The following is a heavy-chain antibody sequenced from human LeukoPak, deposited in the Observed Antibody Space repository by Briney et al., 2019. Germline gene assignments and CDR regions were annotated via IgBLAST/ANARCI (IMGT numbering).Heavy chain of an antibody. D-gene: IGHD6-13*01. J-gene: IGHJ4*02. Sequence: GGSLRLSCAASGFTFSSYAMSWVRQAPGKGLEWVSAISGGGGSTYYADSVKGRFTISRDNSKNTLYLQMNSLRAEDAAVYYCAKEEGYGSSVQRYYFDYWGQGTLVTVSS. CDR3: AKEEGYGSSVQRYYFDY. CDR1: GFTFSSYA. V-gene: IGHV3-23*01. CDR2: ISGGGGST.